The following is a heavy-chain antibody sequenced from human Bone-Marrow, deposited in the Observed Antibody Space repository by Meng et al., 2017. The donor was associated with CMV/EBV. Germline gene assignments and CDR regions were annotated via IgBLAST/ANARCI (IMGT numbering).Heavy chain of an antibody. CDR1: EFTFSNYH. CDR2: ISTTGGAV. D-gene: IGHD3-3*01. V-gene: IGHV3-48*03. CDR3: ASRALGDFWSGYQGYGMDV. J-gene: IGHJ6*01. Sequence: GGSLRLSCAASEFTFSNYHMNWVRQAPGKGLEWVSYISTTGGAVHYSDSVKGRFTISRDNAKNSLYLQMNSLRIEDTAVYYCASRALGDFWSGYQGYGMDVWGQGTTVTVSS.